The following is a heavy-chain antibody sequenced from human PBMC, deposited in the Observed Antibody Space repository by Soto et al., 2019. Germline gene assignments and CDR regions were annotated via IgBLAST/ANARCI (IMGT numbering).Heavy chain of an antibody. J-gene: IGHJ4*02. D-gene: IGHD3-22*01. CDR2: ISSSSSTI. CDR3: ARDSYYHSSSGSYVFDY. CDR1: GFTFSSYS. Sequence: PGGSLRLSCAASGFTFSSYSMNWVRQAPGKGLEWVSYISSSSSTINYAESVKGRFTISRDNAKNSLYLQMNSLRAEDTAVYYCARDSYYHSSSGSYVFDYWGQGPLVTVSS. V-gene: IGHV3-48*01.